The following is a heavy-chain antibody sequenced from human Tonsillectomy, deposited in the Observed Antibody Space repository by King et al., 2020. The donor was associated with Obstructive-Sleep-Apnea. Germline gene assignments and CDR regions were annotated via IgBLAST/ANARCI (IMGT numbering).Heavy chain of an antibody. CDR2: IIPILGIA. CDR1: GGTFSSYA. V-gene: IGHV1-69*10. Sequence: QLVQSGAEVKKPGSSVKVSCKASGGTFSSYAISWVRQAPGQGLEWMGGIIPILGIANYAQKFQGRITITADKSTSTAYMELSSLRSEDTAVYYCTRDYDILTGYYTPFDYWGQGTLVTVSS. D-gene: IGHD3-9*01. CDR3: TRDYDILTGYYTPFDY. J-gene: IGHJ4*02.